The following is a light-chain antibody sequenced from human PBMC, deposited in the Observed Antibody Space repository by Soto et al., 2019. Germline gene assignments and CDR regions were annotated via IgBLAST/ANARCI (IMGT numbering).Light chain of an antibody. J-gene: IGLJ2*01. CDR2: RTN. CDR1: SGSVSTNYY. Sequence: QTVVTQEPSFSVSPGGTVTLTCDFSSGSVSTNYYPSWYHQTPGQAPRTLIYRTNTRSSGVPDRFSGAILGNKAALTITGAQADDESDYYCVLYMGSVPVFGGGTKLTVL. CDR3: VLYMGSVPV. V-gene: IGLV8-61*01.